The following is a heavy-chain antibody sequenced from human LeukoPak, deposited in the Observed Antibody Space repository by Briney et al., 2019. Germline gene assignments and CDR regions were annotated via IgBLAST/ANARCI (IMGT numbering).Heavy chain of an antibody. CDR1: GGSISSGGYY. D-gene: IGHD4-11*01. Sequence: SETLSLTCTVSGGSISSGGYYWSWIRQHPGKGLEWIGYIYYSGSTYYNPSLKSRVTISVDTSKNQFSLKLSSVTAADTAVYYCARGGSYSNYGGYWGQGTLVTVSS. CDR2: IYYSGST. V-gene: IGHV4-31*03. J-gene: IGHJ4*02. CDR3: ARGGSYSNYGGY.